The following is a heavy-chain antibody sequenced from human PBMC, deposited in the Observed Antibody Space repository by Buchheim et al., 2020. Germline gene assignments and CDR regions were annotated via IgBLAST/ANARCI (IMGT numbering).Heavy chain of an antibody. CDR2: IYDSGST. CDR3: AREEGSNWFFDY. D-gene: IGHD6-13*01. J-gene: IGHJ4*02. Sequence: QVQLQESGPGLVKPSETLSLTCTVFGGSITSYYWSWIRQTPGKGLEWIGYIYDSGSTEYNPSFKRRVTISRDTSKNQFSLRLNSVTATDTAVYYCAREEGSNWFFDYWGQGTL. V-gene: IGHV4-59*01. CDR1: GGSITSYY.